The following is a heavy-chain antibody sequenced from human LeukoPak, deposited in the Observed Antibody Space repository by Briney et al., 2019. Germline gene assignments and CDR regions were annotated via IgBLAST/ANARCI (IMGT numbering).Heavy chain of an antibody. Sequence: ASVTVSFKISGYTFTDYFAHWVRQAPGQGLEWMGCIDPNSGVTYYAQKFQGRITMTWDTSISADYMDVSGLTSDDTAVYYCATEIPGGQWLGDSGQGTMVTVSS. CDR2: IDPNSGVT. CDR1: GYTFTDYF. D-gene: IGHD6-19*01. J-gene: IGHJ4*02. CDR3: ATEIPGGQWLGD. V-gene: IGHV1-2*02.